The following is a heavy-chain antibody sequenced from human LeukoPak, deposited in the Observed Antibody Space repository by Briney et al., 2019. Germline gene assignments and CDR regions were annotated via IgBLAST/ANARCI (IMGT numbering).Heavy chain of an antibody. CDR3: ARWKIGPSGYYRNYYYGMDV. CDR2: INHSGST. CDR1: GGSFSGYY. J-gene: IGHJ6*02. Sequence: NTSETLSLTCAVYGGSFSGYYWSWIRQPPGKGLEWIGEINHSGSTNYNPSLKSRVTISVDTSKNQFSLKLSSVTAADTAVYYCARWKIGPSGYYRNYYYGMDVWGQGTTVTVSS. V-gene: IGHV4-34*01. D-gene: IGHD3-22*01.